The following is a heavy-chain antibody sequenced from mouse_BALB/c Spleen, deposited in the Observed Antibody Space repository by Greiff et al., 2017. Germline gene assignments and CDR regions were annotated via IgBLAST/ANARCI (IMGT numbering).Heavy chain of an antibody. Sequence: EVQGVESGGGLVQPGGSRKLSCAASGFTFSSFGMHWVRQAPEKGLEWVAYISSGSSTIYYADTVKGRFTISRDNPKNTLFLQMTSLRSEDTAMYYCARSYYGNNYAMDYWGQGTSVTVSS. CDR2: ISSGSSTI. J-gene: IGHJ4*01. V-gene: IGHV5-17*02. CDR1: GFTFSSFG. CDR3: ARSYYGNNYAMDY. D-gene: IGHD2-10*01.